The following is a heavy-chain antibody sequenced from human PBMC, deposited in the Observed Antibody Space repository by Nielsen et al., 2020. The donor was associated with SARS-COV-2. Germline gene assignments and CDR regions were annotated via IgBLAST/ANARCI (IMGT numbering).Heavy chain of an antibody. J-gene: IGHJ3*02. CDR1: GGSISSYY. CDR3: ARPTPMDTAFDI. CDR2: IYYSGST. V-gene: IGHV4-59*04. Sequence: SETLSLTCTVSGGSISSYYWSWIRQPPGKGLEWIGYIYYSGSTYYNPSLKSRVTISVDTSKNQFSLKLSSVTAADTAVYYCARPTPMDTAFDIWGQGTMVTVSS. D-gene: IGHD5-18*01.